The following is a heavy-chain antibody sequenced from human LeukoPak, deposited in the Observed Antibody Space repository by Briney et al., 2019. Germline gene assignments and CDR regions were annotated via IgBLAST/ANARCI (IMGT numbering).Heavy chain of an antibody. D-gene: IGHD3-3*01. CDR2: ISYDGSNK. V-gene: IGHV3-30*18. CDR1: GLTFSSYG. CDR3: AKVGFSEMEWLLYSDH. Sequence: PGGSLRLSCAASGLTFSSYGMHWVRQAPGKGLEWVAVISYDGSNKYYADSVKGRFTISRDNSKNTLYLQMNSLRAEDTAVYYCAKVGFSEMEWLLYSDHWGQGTLVTVSS. J-gene: IGHJ4*02.